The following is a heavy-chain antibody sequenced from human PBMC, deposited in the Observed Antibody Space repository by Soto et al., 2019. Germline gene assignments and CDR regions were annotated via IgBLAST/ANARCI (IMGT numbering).Heavy chain of an antibody. V-gene: IGHV3-30-3*01. CDR3: ARDQMMDYYDSSGGWYFDL. J-gene: IGHJ2*01. Sequence: WGSLRLSCAASGFTFSSYAMHWVRQAPGKGLEWVAVIPYDGSNKYYADSVKGRFTISRDNSKNTLYLQMNSLRAEDTAVYYCARDQMMDYYDSSGGWYFDLWGRGTLVTVSS. D-gene: IGHD3-22*01. CDR2: IPYDGSNK. CDR1: GFTFSSYA.